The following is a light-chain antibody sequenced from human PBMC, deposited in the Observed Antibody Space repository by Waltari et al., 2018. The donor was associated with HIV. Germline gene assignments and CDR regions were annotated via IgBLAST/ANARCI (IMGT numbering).Light chain of an antibody. CDR2: ASF. Sequence: DIQMTQSPSSVSASVGDRVNITCRASHDIGSWLGWYQQRPGEAPKLLVYASFNLQRGVPSRFAGSGSGTHFTHTITSLQPEDLGTYYCQQAHSDPFTFGPGTKVAVK. J-gene: IGKJ3*01. V-gene: IGKV1-12*01. CDR1: HDIGSW. CDR3: QQAHSDPFT.